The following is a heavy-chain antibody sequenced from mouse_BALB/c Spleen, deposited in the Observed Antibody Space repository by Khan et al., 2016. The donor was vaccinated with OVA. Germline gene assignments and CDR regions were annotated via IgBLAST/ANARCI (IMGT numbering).Heavy chain of an antibody. CDR2: ISSGGHYT. V-gene: IGHV5-6*01. D-gene: IGHD1-1*01. Sequence: EVELVESGGDLVKPGGSLKLSCAASGFTFSTYGMSWVRQTPDMRLEWVATISSGGHYTYYPDSVKGRFTISRDNAKNTLYLQMSSLKSEDTAIYYCARLAYYYNSRGFTKWGQGTMVTVSA. CDR1: GFTFSTYG. J-gene: IGHJ3*02. CDR3: ARLAYYYNSRGFTK.